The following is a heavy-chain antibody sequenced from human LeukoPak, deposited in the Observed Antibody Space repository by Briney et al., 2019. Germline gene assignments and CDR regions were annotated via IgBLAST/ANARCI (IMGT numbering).Heavy chain of an antibody. J-gene: IGHJ4*02. Sequence: SETLSLTCTVSGYSISSGYYWGWIRQPPGKGLEWIGSIYHSGSTYYNPSLKSRVTISVDTSKNQFSLKLSSVTAADTAVYYCARDLRGYSGYEFGNYFDYWGQGTLVTVSS. V-gene: IGHV4-38-2*02. CDR1: GYSISSGYY. D-gene: IGHD5-12*01. CDR2: IYHSGST. CDR3: ARDLRGYSGYEFGNYFDY.